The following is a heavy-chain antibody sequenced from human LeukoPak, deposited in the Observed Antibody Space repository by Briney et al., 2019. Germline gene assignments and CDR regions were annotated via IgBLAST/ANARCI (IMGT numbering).Heavy chain of an antibody. CDR3: ARVNPISSGFYAY. Sequence: PGGSLRLSCAASGFTVSSNYMTWIRQAPGKGLEWLSYISGSSSNTNYADSVQGRFTISRDNDKNSLYLQMNSLRAEDTAVYYCARVNPISSGFYAYWGQGTLVTVSS. V-gene: IGHV3-11*06. CDR2: ISGSSSNT. J-gene: IGHJ4*02. D-gene: IGHD3-22*01. CDR1: GFTVSSNY.